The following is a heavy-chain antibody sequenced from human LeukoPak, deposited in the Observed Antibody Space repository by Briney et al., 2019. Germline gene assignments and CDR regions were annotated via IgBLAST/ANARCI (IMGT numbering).Heavy chain of an antibody. CDR1: GLTFGNAW. D-gene: IGHD3-22*01. Sequence: GFPRLSCAASGLTFGNAWMSWVRQAPGKGLEWVARITSKTSDEATDYAAPVRGRFTISRDDSKATLYLQMDSLETEDTAIYYCTTYRYSYGSTGYSYFDYWGQGILVTVSS. J-gene: IGHJ4*02. CDR2: ITSKTSDEAT. V-gene: IGHV3-15*01. CDR3: TTYRYSYGSTGYSYFDY.